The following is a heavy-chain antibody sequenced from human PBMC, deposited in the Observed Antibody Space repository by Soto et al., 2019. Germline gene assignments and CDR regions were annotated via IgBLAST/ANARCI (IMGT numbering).Heavy chain of an antibody. V-gene: IGHV3-7*03. CDR2: VKQDGNER. CDR3: VLWPPYYFDY. D-gene: IGHD3-10*01. J-gene: IGHJ4*02. CDR1: GFIFSDYF. Sequence: GGSLRLSCAASGFIFSDYFMTWVRQAPGKGLEWVATVKQDGNERHYVDSVRGRFTISRDNAKNSLYLQMNSLRAEDTAVYYCVLWPPYYFDYWGQGTLVTVSS.